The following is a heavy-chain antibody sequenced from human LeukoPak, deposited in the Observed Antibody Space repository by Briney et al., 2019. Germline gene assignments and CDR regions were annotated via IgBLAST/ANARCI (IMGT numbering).Heavy chain of an antibody. Sequence: PGGSLRLSYAASGFTFSSYAMSWVRQAPGKGLEWVSAISGSGGSTYYADSVKGRFTISRDNSKNTLYLQMNSLRAEDTAVYYCAKVGDGLIAPDYWGQGTLVTVSS. CDR1: GFTFSSYA. CDR3: AKVGDGLIAPDY. D-gene: IGHD3-16*01. J-gene: IGHJ4*02. CDR2: ISGSGGST. V-gene: IGHV3-23*01.